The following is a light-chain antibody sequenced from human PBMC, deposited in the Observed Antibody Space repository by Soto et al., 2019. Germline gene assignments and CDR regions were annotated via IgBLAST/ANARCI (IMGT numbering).Light chain of an antibody. J-gene: IGKJ2*01. CDR2: AAS. CDR3: QPLNSYPHT. CDR1: QGISSY. V-gene: IGKV1-9*01. Sequence: IQLTQSPSSLSASVGDRVTITCRASQGISSYLAWYQQKPGKAPKLLIYAASTFQSGVPSRFSGSGSGTDFTLTISSLQPEAFAPSYCQPLNSYPHTFGQGTKLEIK.